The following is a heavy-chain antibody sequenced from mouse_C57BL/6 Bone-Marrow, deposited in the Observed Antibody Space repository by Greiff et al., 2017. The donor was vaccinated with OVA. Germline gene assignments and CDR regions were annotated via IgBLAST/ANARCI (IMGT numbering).Heavy chain of an antibody. CDR2: IRNKANGYTT. Sequence: EVMLVESGGGLVQPGGSLSLSCAASGFTFTDYYMSWVRQPPGKALEWLGFIRNKANGYTTEYSASVKGRFTISRDNSQSILYLQMNALRAEDSATYYCARYKTTVDPYFDYWGQGTTLTVSS. V-gene: IGHV7-3*01. J-gene: IGHJ2*01. D-gene: IGHD1-1*01. CDR3: ARYKTTVDPYFDY. CDR1: GFTFTDYY.